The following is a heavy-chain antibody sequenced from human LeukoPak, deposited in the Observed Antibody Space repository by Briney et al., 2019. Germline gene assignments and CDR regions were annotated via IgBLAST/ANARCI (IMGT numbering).Heavy chain of an antibody. CDR1: GYTFTGYY. J-gene: IGHJ4*02. CDR3: GRVQRGYDHRPFHFDY. CDR2: INPNSGGT. Sequence: ASVKVSCKASGYTFTGYYMHWVRQAPGQGLEWMGWINPNSGGTNYAQKFQGRVTMTRDTSISTAYMELSRLRSDDTAVYYCGRVQRGYDHRPFHFDYWGQGTLVTVSS. V-gene: IGHV1-2*02. D-gene: IGHD5-12*01.